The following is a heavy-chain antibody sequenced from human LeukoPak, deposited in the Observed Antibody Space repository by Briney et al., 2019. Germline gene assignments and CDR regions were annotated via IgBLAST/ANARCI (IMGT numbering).Heavy chain of an antibody. CDR2: TYYRSTWYN. CDR1: GDSVSSNCVT. CDR3: ARRPTQYDCFDP. D-gene: IGHD2-2*01. J-gene: IGHJ5*02. Sequence: SQTLSLTCAISGDSVSSNCVTWNWIRQSPSRGLEWLGRTYYRSTWYNDYAVSVRGRITVNPDTSKNQFSLHLNSVTPEDTAVYYCARRPTQYDCFDPWGQGILVTVSS. V-gene: IGHV6-1*01.